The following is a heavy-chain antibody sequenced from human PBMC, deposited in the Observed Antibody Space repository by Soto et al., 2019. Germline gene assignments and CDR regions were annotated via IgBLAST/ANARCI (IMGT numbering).Heavy chain of an antibody. CDR1: GGTFSSYA. Sequence: SVKVSCKASGGTFSSYAISWVRQAPGQGLEWMGGSIPIFGTANYAQKFQGRVTITADESTSTAYMELSSLRSEDTAVYYCARAGEFRMTTEYYFDYWGQGTLVTVSS. V-gene: IGHV1-69*13. CDR3: ARAGEFRMTTEYYFDY. D-gene: IGHD4-17*01. CDR2: SIPIFGTA. J-gene: IGHJ4*02.